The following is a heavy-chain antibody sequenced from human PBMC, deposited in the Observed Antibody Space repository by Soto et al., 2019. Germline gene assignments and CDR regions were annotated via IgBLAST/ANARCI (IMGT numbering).Heavy chain of an antibody. J-gene: IGHJ4*02. V-gene: IGHV3-23*01. Sequence: EVQLLESGGGLVQPGGSLRLSCAASGFTFSSYAMSWVRQAPGKGLEWVSAIRGSGGSTYYADSVKGRFTISRDNSKNTLYLQMTSLRAGGTAVYYCAKGRGSCSSTSCYVGSDYWGQGTLVTVSS. CDR1: GFTFSSYA. D-gene: IGHD2-2*01. CDR3: AKGRGSCSSTSCYVGSDY. CDR2: IRGSGGST.